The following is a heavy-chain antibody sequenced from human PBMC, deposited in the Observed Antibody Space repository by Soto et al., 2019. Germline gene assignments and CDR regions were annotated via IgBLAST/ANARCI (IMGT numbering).Heavy chain of an antibody. D-gene: IGHD3-22*01. V-gene: IGHV4-31*03. CDR1: GGSISSGGYY. Sequence: SETLSLTCTVSGGSISSGGYYWSWIRQHTGKGLEWMGYIYYSGSTYYNPSLKSRVTISVDTSKNQFSLKLSSVTAADTAVYYCARDRYYYDSSGPRVDAFDIWGQGTMVTVSS. CDR3: ARDRYYYDSSGPRVDAFDI. CDR2: IYYSGST. J-gene: IGHJ3*02.